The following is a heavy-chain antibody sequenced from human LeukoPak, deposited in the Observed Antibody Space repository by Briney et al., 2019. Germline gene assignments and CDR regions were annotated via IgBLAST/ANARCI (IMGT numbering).Heavy chain of an antibody. V-gene: IGHV3-48*01. CDR3: ASRILGNFDDY. J-gene: IGHJ4*02. Sequence: GGSLRLSCAASGFTFSNYGMNWVRQAPGKGLEWVSYISSSGSTIYYADSVKGRFTISRDNAKNSLYLQMNSLRAEDTAVYYCASRILGNFDDYRGQGTLVTVSS. CDR2: ISSSGSTI. D-gene: IGHD1-7*01. CDR1: GFTFSNYG.